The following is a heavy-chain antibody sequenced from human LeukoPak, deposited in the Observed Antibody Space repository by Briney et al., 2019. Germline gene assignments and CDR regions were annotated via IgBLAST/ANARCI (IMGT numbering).Heavy chain of an antibody. Sequence: GGSLRLSCAASGFTFDDYAMHWVRQAPGKGLEWVSGISWNSGSIGYADSAKGRFTISRDNAKNSLYLQMNSLRAEDTALYYCAKDNSGLDYWGQGTLVTVSS. V-gene: IGHV3-9*01. J-gene: IGHJ4*02. CDR3: AKDNSGLDY. CDR1: GFTFDDYA. CDR2: ISWNSGSI.